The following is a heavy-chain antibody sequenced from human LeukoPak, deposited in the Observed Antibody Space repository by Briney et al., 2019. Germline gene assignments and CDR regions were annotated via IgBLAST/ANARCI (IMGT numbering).Heavy chain of an antibody. CDR1: GFTFTGYY. D-gene: IGHD6-19*01. J-gene: IGHJ4*02. CDR3: ASTPPQIKMGIAVLGSLDLVG. V-gene: IGHV1-2*02. CDR2: INPSSGGT. Sequence: ASVKVSCKTSGFTFTGYYIHWVRQAPGQGLEWMGWINPSSGGTNYAQKFQGRVTMTRDTSITTAYMDLSRLRSDDTAVYYCASTPPQIKMGIAVLGSLDLVGWGQGTLVTVSS.